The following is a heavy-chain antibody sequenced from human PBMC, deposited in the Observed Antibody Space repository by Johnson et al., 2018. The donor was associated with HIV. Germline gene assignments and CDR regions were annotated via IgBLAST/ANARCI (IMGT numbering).Heavy chain of an antibody. V-gene: IGHV3-30-3*01. Sequence: QVQLVESGGGVVQPGRSLRLSCAASGFTFSSYAMHWVRQAPGKGLEWVAVISYDGSNNYYADSVKGRFTISRDNSKNTLFLQMNSLRAEDTAVYYCARGTCYYDSSTGSDAFDIWGQGTMVTVSS. CDR1: GFTFSSYA. D-gene: IGHD3-22*01. CDR3: ARGTCYYDSSTGSDAFDI. J-gene: IGHJ3*02. CDR2: ISYDGSNN.